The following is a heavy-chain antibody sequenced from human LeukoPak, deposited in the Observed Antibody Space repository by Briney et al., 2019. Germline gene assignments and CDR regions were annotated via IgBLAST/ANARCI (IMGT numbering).Heavy chain of an antibody. CDR2: INPNSGGT. D-gene: IGHD2-2*01. CDR1: GYTFTLYY. CDR3: ARRQVAPAAPLNYYYMDV. Sequence: GASVTVSFKASGYTFTLYYMHWVRQAPGQGLEWMGWINPNSGGTNYAQKFQGRVTMTRDTSISTAYMELSRLRSDDTAVYYCARRQVAPAAPLNYYYMDVWGKGTTVTVSS. J-gene: IGHJ6*03. V-gene: IGHV1-2*02.